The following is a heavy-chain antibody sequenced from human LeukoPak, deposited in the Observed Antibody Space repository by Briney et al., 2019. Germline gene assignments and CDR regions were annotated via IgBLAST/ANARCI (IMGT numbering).Heavy chain of an antibody. CDR3: ARHVVQSGDPAYFDY. CDR2: MLYSGST. D-gene: IGHD2-21*01. Sequence: SETLSLTCTVSGGSISSSNHYCRWVRQPPGKVLEWIGSMLYSGSTYCVPSLRSRVTICVATSSNHISLKLSSVTAADTAEYYCARHVVQSGDPAYFDYWGQGTLVTVSS. CDR1: GGSISSSNHY. V-gene: IGHV4-39*01. J-gene: IGHJ4*02.